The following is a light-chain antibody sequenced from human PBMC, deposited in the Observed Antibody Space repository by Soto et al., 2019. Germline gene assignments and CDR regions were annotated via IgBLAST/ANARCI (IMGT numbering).Light chain of an antibody. CDR3: CAYVSSTLYV. J-gene: IGLJ7*01. V-gene: IGLV2-23*01. Sequence: QSVLTQAASLSGSPGQSITISCTGTSSDIGTYNLVSWYQHHPAKAPKLMIYEGSRRPSGVSDRFSGSKSGSTASLTISGLQAEDEADDYCCAYVSSTLYVFGDGTQLTV. CDR2: EGS. CDR1: SSDIGTYNL.